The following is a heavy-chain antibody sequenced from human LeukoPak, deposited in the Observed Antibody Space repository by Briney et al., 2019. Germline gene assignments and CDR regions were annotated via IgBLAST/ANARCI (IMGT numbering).Heavy chain of an antibody. D-gene: IGHD2-15*01. CDR2: ISYDGSNK. CDR3: ARDSVYCSGGSCKRYYYYYGMDV. V-gene: IGHV3-30-3*01. CDR1: RFTFSSYA. Sequence: GGSLRLSCAASRFTFSSYAMHWVRQAPGKGLEWVAVISYDGSNKYYADSVKGRFTISRDNSKNTLYLQMNSLRAEDTAVYYCARDSVYCSGGSCKRYYYYYGMDVWGQGTTVTVSS. J-gene: IGHJ6*02.